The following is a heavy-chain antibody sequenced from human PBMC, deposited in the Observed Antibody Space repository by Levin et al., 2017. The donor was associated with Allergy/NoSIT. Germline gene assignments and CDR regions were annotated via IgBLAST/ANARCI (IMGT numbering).Heavy chain of an antibody. Sequence: GGSLRLSCAAYGFTFRDYYMTWIRQAPGKGLEWVSYISSSGSVRDYTDSVKGRFTISRDNAKNFLYLQVNSLRAEDTGVYYCARYDYDFRRGGGFDYWGQGSLVTVSS. CDR1: GFTFRDYY. CDR2: ISSSGSVR. CDR3: ARYDYDFRRGGGFDY. V-gene: IGHV3-11*01. D-gene: IGHD3-3*01. J-gene: IGHJ4*02.